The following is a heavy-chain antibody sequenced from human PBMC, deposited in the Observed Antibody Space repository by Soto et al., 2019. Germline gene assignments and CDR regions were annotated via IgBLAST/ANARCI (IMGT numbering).Heavy chain of an antibody. Sequence: TSETLSLTCAVSGGSISSSNWWSWVRQPPGKGLEWIGEIYHSGSTNYNPSLKSRVTISVDKSKNQFSLKLSSVTAADTAVYYCARVASTVVTGMDYWGQGTLVTVSS. D-gene: IGHD4-17*01. CDR3: ARVASTVVTGMDY. CDR2: IYHSGST. J-gene: IGHJ4*02. V-gene: IGHV4-4*02. CDR1: GGSISSSNW.